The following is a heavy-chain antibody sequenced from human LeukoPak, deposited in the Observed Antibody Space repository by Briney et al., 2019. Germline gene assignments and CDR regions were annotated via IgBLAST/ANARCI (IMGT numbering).Heavy chain of an antibody. Sequence: GGSLRLSCAASGFTFSSYSMNWVRQAPGKGLEWVSSISSSSSYIYYADSVKGRFTISRDNAKNSLYLQMNSLRAEDTAVYYCARGPGYQRLWGGGRYFDYWGQGTLVTVSS. J-gene: IGHJ4*02. CDR2: ISSSSSYI. CDR1: GFTFSSYS. CDR3: ARGPGYQRLWGGGRYFDY. V-gene: IGHV3-21*01. D-gene: IGHD2-2*01.